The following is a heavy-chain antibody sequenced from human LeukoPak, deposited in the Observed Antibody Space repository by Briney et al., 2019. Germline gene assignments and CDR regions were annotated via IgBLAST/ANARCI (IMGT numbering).Heavy chain of an antibody. D-gene: IGHD2/OR15-2a*01. CDR1: GGSISSGGYY. V-gene: IGHV4-31*03. CDR3: ARGYYRAFDI. Sequence: SETLSLTCTVSGGSISSGGYYWSWIRQHPRKGLEWIGYIYYSGSTYYNPSLKSRVTISVDTSKNQFSLKLSSVTAADTAVYYCARGYYRAFDIWGQGTMVTVSS. CDR2: IYYSGST. J-gene: IGHJ3*02.